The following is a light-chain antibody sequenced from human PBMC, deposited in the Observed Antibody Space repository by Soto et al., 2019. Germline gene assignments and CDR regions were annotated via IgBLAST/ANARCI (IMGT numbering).Light chain of an antibody. CDR3: QQRSNWLT. Sequence: EIVLTQSPATLSLSPGERATLSCRASQRVSSYLAWYQQKPGQPPSLLIYDASNRATGIPARFRGSGSGSGTDFTLTISSLEPEDFAVYYCQQRSNWLTFGGGTKVEIK. J-gene: IGKJ4*01. CDR1: QRVSSY. CDR2: DAS. V-gene: IGKV3-11*01.